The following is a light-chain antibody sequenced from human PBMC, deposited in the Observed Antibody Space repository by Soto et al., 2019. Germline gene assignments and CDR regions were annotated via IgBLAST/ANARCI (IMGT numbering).Light chain of an antibody. CDR1: QNINTY. V-gene: IGKV1-39*01. J-gene: IGKJ4*01. Sequence: DIQMTQSRSSLSASVGDRVTITCRASQNINTYLSWYQQIPGKAPKLLIYAASSLQSGVPSRFSGSGSGTDFTLTISSLQPEDFTTYYCQQCYGTPLTFGGGTKVEIK. CDR3: QQCYGTPLT. CDR2: AAS.